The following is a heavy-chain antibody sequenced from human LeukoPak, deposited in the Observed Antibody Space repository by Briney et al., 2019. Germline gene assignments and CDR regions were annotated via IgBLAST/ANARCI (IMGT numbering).Heavy chain of an antibody. CDR1: GYTFTHYD. Sequence: ASVKVSCKVSGYTFTHYDINWVRQATGQGLEWMGWMNPSNGNTGYAQNFQGRFTIARNTSINTAYMELSSLTSDDTAVYFCARVDRRTYYFDYWGPGTLVTVFS. CDR3: ARVDRRTYYFDY. J-gene: IGHJ4*02. CDR2: MNPSNGNT. D-gene: IGHD3-22*01. V-gene: IGHV1-8*03.